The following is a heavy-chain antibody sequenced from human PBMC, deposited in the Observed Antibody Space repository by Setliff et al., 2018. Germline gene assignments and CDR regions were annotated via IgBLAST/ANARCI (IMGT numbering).Heavy chain of an antibody. CDR2: VLYSGTT. J-gene: IGHJ4*02. CDR3: ARTGTYRYFDF. Sequence: EPLSLPCTVSGASIRGGSGGSFYWAWIRQPPGKGLEWIGSVLYSGTTFYNPSPKSPDTISVDTSNNQFSLNLKSVTAADTAVYFCARTGTYRYFDFWGQGTQVTVSS. D-gene: IGHD1-1*01. CDR1: GASIRGGSGGSFY. V-gene: IGHV4-39*01.